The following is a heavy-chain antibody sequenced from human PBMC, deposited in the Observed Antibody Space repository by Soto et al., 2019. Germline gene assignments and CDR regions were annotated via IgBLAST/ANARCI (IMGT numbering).Heavy chain of an antibody. Sequence: SETLSLTCAVYGGSFSGYYWSWIRQPPGKGLEWIGEINHSGSTNYNPSLKSRVTISVDTSKNQFSLKLSSVTAADTAVYYCARIGRKGIAAAGTVYWGQGTLVTISS. CDR1: GGSFSGYY. CDR3: ARIGRKGIAAAGTVY. D-gene: IGHD6-13*01. J-gene: IGHJ4*02. CDR2: INHSGST. V-gene: IGHV4-34*01.